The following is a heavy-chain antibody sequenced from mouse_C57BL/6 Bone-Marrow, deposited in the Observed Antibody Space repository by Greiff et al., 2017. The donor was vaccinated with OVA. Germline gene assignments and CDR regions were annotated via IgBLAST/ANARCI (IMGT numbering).Heavy chain of an antibody. V-gene: IGHV10-1*01. Sequence: EVKVEESGGGLVQPKGSLKLSCAASGFSFNTYAMNWVRQAPGTGLEWVARIRSKSNNYATYYADSVKDRFTISRDDSESMLYLQMNNLKTEDTAMYYCVRQGYDGYLYYFDYWGQGTTLTVSS. CDR3: VRQGYDGYLYYFDY. J-gene: IGHJ2*01. D-gene: IGHD2-3*01. CDR2: IRSKSNNYAT. CDR1: GFSFNTYA.